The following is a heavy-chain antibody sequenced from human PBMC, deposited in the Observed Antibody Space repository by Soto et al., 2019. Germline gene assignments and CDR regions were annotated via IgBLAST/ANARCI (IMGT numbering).Heavy chain of an antibody. J-gene: IGHJ4*02. Sequence: QVQLVESGGGVVQPGRSLRLSCAASGFTFSDYDMHWVRQAPGKGLEWVAVLSSDGSTNHYADSLKGRFTISRDNSKSTLCLQMNGLRAEDTAVDDCATKRSFHFENWGQGTLVTVSS. CDR2: LSSDGSTN. CDR3: ATKRSFHFEN. V-gene: IGHV3-30*03. D-gene: IGHD1-1*01. CDR1: GFTFSDYD.